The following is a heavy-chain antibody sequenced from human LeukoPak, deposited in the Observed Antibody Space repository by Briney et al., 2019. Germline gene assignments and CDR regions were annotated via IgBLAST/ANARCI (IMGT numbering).Heavy chain of an antibody. CDR2: ISSSISYT. J-gene: IGHJ4*02. Sequence: GGSLRLSCAASGFTFSDYYMSWIRQAPGKGLEWVSYISSSISYTNYADSVKGRFTISRDNAKNALYLQMNSLRAEDTAVYYCARADYMTANDYWGQGTLVTVSS. CDR3: ARADYMTANDY. V-gene: IGHV3-11*05. CDR1: GFTFSDYY. D-gene: IGHD2-21*02.